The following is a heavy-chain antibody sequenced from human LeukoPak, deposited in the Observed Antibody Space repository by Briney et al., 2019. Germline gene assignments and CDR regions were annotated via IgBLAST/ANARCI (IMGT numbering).Heavy chain of an antibody. CDR3: ARDLWYVTY. CDR2: IEKDGSET. J-gene: IGHJ4*02. D-gene: IGHD2-21*01. CDR1: GFTFDDCA. V-gene: IGHV3-7*05. Sequence: GGSLRLSCEASGFTFDDCAMHWVRQAPGKGLEWVASIEKDGSETHYADSVKGRFTISRDNAKNSMYLQMNSLRGEDTAIYYCARDLWYVTYWGQGSLVTVSS.